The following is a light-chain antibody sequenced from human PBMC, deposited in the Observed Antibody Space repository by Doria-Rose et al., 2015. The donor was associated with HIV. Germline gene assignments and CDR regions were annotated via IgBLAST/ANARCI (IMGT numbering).Light chain of an antibody. CDR1: QSVTSNY. Sequence: TQSPGTLSLSPGERATLSCRASQSVTSNYLAWYQQKPGQAPRLLIYGASSRVTGTPDRFSGSGSGTDFTLTISRLGPEDFAVYYCQQYGSTPPTFGQGTKVEIK. CDR2: GAS. CDR3: QQYGSTPPT. V-gene: IGKV3-20*01. J-gene: IGKJ1*01.